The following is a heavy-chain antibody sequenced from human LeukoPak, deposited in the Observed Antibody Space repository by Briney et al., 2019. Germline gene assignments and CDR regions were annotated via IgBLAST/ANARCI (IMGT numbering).Heavy chain of an antibody. CDR1: GGSISSGAYY. D-gene: IGHD3-10*01. CDR2: IYYSGST. CDR3: ARGVWFVEGLKRSDCFDP. J-gene: IGHJ5*02. Sequence: SETLSLTCAVSGGSISSGAYYWSWIRQHPGRGLGWIGYIYYSGSTYYNPSLKSRVTISVDTSKNHFSLRLSSVTAADTAVYYCARGVWFVEGLKRSDCFDPWGQGTLVTVSS. V-gene: IGHV4-31*11.